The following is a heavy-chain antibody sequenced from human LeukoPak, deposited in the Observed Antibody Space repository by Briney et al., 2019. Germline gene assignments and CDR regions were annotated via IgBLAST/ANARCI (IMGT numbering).Heavy chain of an antibody. J-gene: IGHJ6*02. CDR3: AKDVYSSSWFDQYSYYYYGMDV. D-gene: IGHD6-13*01. Sequence: PGRSLRLSCAASGFTFSSYGMHWVRQAPGKGLEWVAVIWYDGSNKYYADSVKGRFTISRDNSKNTLYLQMNSLRAEDTAVYYCAKDVYSSSWFDQYSYYYYGMDVWGQGTTVTVSS. CDR2: IWYDGSNK. CDR1: GFTFSSYG. V-gene: IGHV3-33*06.